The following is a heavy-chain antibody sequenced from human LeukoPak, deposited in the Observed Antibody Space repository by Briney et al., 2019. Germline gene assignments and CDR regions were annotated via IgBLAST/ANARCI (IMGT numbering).Heavy chain of an antibody. CDR2: IYHSGST. V-gene: IGHV4-38-2*02. J-gene: IGHJ2*01. CDR3: ARETSSWSLWYFDL. CDR1: GYSITTGYY. Sequence: SETLSLTCTVSGYSITTGYYWGWIRQPPGKGLEWIGSIYHSGSTFYNPSLKSRVTISVDKSKNQFSLKLSSVTAADTAVYYCARETSSWSLWYFDLWGRGTLVTVSS. D-gene: IGHD6-13*01.